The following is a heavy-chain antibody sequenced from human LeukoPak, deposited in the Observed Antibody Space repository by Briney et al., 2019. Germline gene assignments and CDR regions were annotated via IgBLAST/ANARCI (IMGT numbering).Heavy chain of an antibody. V-gene: IGHV4-38-2*02. CDR1: GYSISSGYY. D-gene: IGHD6-19*01. CDR2: IYHSGST. J-gene: IGHJ4*02. CDR3: ARERVGIAVAVGY. Sequence: SSETLSLTCTVSGYSISSGYYWGWIRQPPGKGLEWIGSIYHSGSTYYNPSLKSRVTISVDTSKNQFSLKLSSVTAADTAVYYCARERVGIAVAVGYWGQGTLVTVSS.